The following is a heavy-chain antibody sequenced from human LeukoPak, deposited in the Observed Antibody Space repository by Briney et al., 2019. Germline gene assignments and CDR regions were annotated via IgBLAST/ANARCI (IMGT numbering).Heavy chain of an antibody. J-gene: IGHJ4*02. CDR2: IYYSGST. V-gene: IGHV4-39*01. CDR1: GGSISSSSYY. CDR3: ARQTGYFDY. D-gene: IGHD3-9*01. Sequence: PSETLSLTCTVSGGSISSSSYYWGWIRQPPGKGLEWIGGIYYSGSTYYNPSLKSRVTISVDTSKNQFSLKLSSVTAADTAVYYCARQTGYFDYWGQGTLVTVSS.